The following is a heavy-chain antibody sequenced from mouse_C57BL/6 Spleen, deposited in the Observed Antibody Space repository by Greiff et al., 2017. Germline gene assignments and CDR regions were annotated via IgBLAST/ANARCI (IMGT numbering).Heavy chain of an antibody. CDR1: GYTFTSYW. CDR2: IDPSDSYT. V-gene: IGHV1-69*01. CDR3: ERVVTTGVYYAMDD. Sequence: VQLQQPGAELVMPGASVKLSCKASGYTFTSYWMHWVKQRPGQGLEWIGEIDPSDSYTNYNQKFKGKSTLTVDKSSSTAYMQLSSLTSEDSAVYDCERVVTTGVYYAMDDWGQGTSVTVSS. J-gene: IGHJ4*01. D-gene: IGHD2-2*01.